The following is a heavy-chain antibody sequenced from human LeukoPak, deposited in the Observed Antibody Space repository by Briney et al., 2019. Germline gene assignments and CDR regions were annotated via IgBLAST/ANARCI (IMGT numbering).Heavy chain of an antibody. Sequence: GESLKISCKGSGYSFTNYWIGWVRQMPGKRLEWMGIIYPGGSDTRYSPSFQGQVTISTDKSISTAYLQWSSLKASDTAIYYCASHTGYCSSMSCFQAFDIWGQGTMVTVSS. CDR2: IYPGGSDT. CDR3: ASHTGYCSSMSCFQAFDI. V-gene: IGHV5-51*01. CDR1: GYSFTNYW. D-gene: IGHD2-2*01. J-gene: IGHJ3*02.